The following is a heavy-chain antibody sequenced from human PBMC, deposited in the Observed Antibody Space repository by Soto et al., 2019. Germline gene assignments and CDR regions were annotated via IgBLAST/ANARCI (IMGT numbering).Heavy chain of an antibody. CDR2: ISGSGDYT. CDR3: ANHGGLDI. CDR1: GFTFSTSG. Sequence: EVQLLESGGGLVQPGGSLRLSCAASGFTFSTSGMSWVRQAPGKGLEWVSSISGSGDYTNYADSVKGRFTISRDNSKNTLYLQINSLTAEDSAVDYGANHGGLDIWGQGTMVAVSS. D-gene: IGHD4-17*01. J-gene: IGHJ3*02. V-gene: IGHV3-23*01.